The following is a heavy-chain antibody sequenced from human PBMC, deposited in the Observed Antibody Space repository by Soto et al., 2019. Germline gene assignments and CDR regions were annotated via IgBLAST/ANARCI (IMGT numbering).Heavy chain of an antibody. CDR1: GFTFSSYA. Sequence: QVQLVESGGGVVQPGRSLRLSCAASGFTFSSYAMHWVRQAPGKGLEWVAVISYDGSNKYYADSVKGRFTISRDNSKNTLYLQMNSLRAEDTAVYYCARQGHTLKRLYGMDVWGQGTTVTVSS. CDR3: ARQGHTLKRLYGMDV. D-gene: IGHD1-1*01. CDR2: ISYDGSNK. V-gene: IGHV3-30-3*01. J-gene: IGHJ6*02.